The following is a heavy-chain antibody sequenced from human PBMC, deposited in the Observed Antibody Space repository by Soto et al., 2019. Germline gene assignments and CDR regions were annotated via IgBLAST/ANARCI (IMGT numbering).Heavy chain of an antibody. Sequence: EAQLVESGGGLVQPGWSLRVSCAASRFALEDYGMHWVRQAPGKGLAWVSSISWNSGRSAYADSVKGRITVSRHNGKSSLHLQMTSLRPEDTAFYYWVRDSGSGRTQSKYFYYMAVWGKGNRVNVSS. CDR3: VRDSGSGRTQSKYFYYMAV. CDR1: RFALEDYG. CDR2: ISWNSGRS. D-gene: IGHD2-15*01. V-gene: IGHV3-9*01. J-gene: IGHJ6*03.